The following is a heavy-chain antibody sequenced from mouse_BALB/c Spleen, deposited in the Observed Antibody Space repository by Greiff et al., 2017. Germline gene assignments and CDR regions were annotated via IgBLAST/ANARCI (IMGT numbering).Heavy chain of an antibody. CDR1: GFTFSDYY. Sequence: DVQLVESGGGLVKPGGSLKLSCAASGFTFSDYYMYWVRQTPEKRLEWVATISDGGSYTYYPDSVKGRFTISRDNAKNNLYLQMSSLKSEDTAMYYCAREYGNYAMDYWGQGTSVTVSS. V-gene: IGHV5-4*02. CDR3: AREYGNYAMDY. D-gene: IGHD2-1*01. CDR2: ISDGGSYT. J-gene: IGHJ4*01.